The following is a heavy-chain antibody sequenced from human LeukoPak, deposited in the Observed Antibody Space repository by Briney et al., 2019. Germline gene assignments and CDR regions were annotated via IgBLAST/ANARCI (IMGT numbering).Heavy chain of an antibody. D-gene: IGHD4-17*01. Sequence: SETLSLTCSVSGGSISSSSYYWGWIRQPPGKGLEWIGSIYYSGSTYYNPSLKSRVTIPVDTSKNRFSLKLSSVTAADTAVYYCARTTVTTFRVAWFDPWGQGTLVTVSS. CDR3: ARTTVTTFRVAWFDP. CDR1: GGSISSSSYY. V-gene: IGHV4-39*01. J-gene: IGHJ5*02. CDR2: IYYSGST.